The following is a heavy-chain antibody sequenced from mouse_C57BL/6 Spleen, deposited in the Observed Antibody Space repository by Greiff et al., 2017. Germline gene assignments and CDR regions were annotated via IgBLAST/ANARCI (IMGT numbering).Heavy chain of an antibody. V-gene: IGHV1-55*01. Sequence: VKLQQPGAELVKPGASVKMSCKASGYTFTSYWITWVKQRPGQGLEWIGDIYPGSGSTNYNEKFKSKATLTVDTSSSTAYMQLSSLTSEDSAVYYCARWEGWYFDVRGTGTTVTVSS. CDR2: IYPGSGST. CDR3: ARWEGWYFDV. CDR1: GYTFTSYW. D-gene: IGHD4-1*01. J-gene: IGHJ1*03.